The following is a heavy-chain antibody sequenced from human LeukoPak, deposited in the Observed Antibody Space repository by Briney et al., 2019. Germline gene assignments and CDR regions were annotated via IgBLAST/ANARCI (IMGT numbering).Heavy chain of an antibody. D-gene: IGHD5-24*01. Sequence: GGALRPSCAASGFTFNSYAMSWVRQAPGRGLEWVSAISGSGSSTYYADSVKGRFTISRDNSRNTLSLQMNSLRAEDTAVYYCAKRAGYNSNYFDYWGQGTLVTVSS. CDR3: AKRAGYNSNYFDY. CDR1: GFTFNSYA. V-gene: IGHV3-23*01. CDR2: ISGSGSST. J-gene: IGHJ4*02.